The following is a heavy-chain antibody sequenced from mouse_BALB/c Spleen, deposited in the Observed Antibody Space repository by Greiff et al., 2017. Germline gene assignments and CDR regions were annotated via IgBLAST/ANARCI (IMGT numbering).Heavy chain of an antibody. CDR3: ARYYYGSSYDYFDY. J-gene: IGHJ2*01. D-gene: IGHD1-1*01. Sequence: VHVKQSGPELVKPGASVKISCKASGYTFTDYNMHWVKQSHGKSLEWIGYIYPYNGGTGYNQKFKSKATLTVDNSSSTAYMELRSLTSEDSAVYYCARYYYGSSYDYFDYWGQGTTLTVSS. CDR2: IYPYNGGT. CDR1: GYTFTDYN. V-gene: IGHV1S29*02.